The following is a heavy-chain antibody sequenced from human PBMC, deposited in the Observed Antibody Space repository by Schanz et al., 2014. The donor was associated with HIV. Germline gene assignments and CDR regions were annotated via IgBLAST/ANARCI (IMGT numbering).Heavy chain of an antibody. J-gene: IGHJ4*02. D-gene: IGHD3-10*01. CDR1: GYTFTSYG. Sequence: QVQLVQSGAEVKKPGASVKVACKASGYTFTSYGITWVRQAPGQGLEWMGWISTYNGNTIYAQKFQGRVTMTADKSTSTAYMELRGLRSDDTAVYYCARDNKNIGGYCFDYWGQGTLVTVSS. CDR3: ARDNKNIGGYCFDY. CDR2: ISTYNGNT. V-gene: IGHV1-18*01.